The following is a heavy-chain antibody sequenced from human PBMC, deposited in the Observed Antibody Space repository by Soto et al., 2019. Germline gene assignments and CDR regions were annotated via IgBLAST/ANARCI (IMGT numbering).Heavy chain of an antibody. V-gene: IGHV3-73*01. CDR3: TRHLYYYGSGSYRTYAFDI. J-gene: IGHJ3*02. CDR1: GFTFSGSA. Sequence: GGSLRLSCAASGFTFSGSAMHWVRQASGKGLEWVGRIRSKANSYATAYAASVKGRFTISRDDSKNTAYLQMNSLKTEDTAVYYCTRHLYYYGSGSYRTYAFDIWGQGTMVTVSS. D-gene: IGHD3-10*01. CDR2: IRSKANSYAT.